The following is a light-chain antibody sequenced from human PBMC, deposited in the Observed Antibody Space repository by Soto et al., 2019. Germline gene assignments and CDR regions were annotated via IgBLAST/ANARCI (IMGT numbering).Light chain of an antibody. CDR3: QQYYSTPPT. CDR2: WAS. CDR1: QSVLYSSNNKNY. V-gene: IGKV4-1*01. Sequence: DIVMTQSPDSLAVSLGERATINCKSSQSVLYSSNNKNYLAWYQQKPGQPPKLLIYWASTRESGVPDRFSGSGSGTDITLTIRSLQAEDVAVYYCQQYYSTPPTFGQGTKVEIK. J-gene: IGKJ1*01.